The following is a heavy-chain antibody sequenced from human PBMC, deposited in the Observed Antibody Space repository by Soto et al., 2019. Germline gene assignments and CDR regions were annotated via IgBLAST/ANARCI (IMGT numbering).Heavy chain of an antibody. D-gene: IGHD2-8*01. V-gene: IGHV1-69*05. CDR2: IIPIFGTA. CDR3: ARDRCIGPCLHQADY. Sequence: QVQLVQSGAEVKKPGSSVKVSCKASGGTFSSYAISWVRQAPGQGLEWMGGIIPIFGTANYAQKFQGRVTIPSDEATSTAYMELSSLRSEDTAVYYCARDRCIGPCLHQADYWGQGTLVTVSS. J-gene: IGHJ4*02. CDR1: GGTFSSYA.